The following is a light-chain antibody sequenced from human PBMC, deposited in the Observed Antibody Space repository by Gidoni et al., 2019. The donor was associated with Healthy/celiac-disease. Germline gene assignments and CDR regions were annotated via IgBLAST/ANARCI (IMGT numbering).Light chain of an antibody. CDR2: DAS. CDR3: QQYDNLSFT. J-gene: IGKJ3*01. Sequence: DIQMTQSPSSLSASVGDRVTITCQASQDISNYLNWYQQKPGKAPKLLIYDASNLETGVPSRFSGIGSGTDFTFTISSLQPEDIATYYCQQYDNLSFTFGPRTKVDIK. V-gene: IGKV1-33*01. CDR1: QDISNY.